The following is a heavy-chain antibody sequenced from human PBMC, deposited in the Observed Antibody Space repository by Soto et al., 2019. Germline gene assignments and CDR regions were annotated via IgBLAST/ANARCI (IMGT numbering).Heavy chain of an antibody. Sequence: QLQLQESGSGLVKTSETLSLTCTVSGASISYGGFSWSWIRQSPGKGLEWIGYISHLESTYFHPSFKSRITMSIDRDRNQFSLRLSSVPAADMAVYYCARGGGYDSFDYWGQVVLGTLSS. J-gene: IGHJ4*02. CDR3: ARGGGYDSFDY. V-gene: IGHV4-30-2*06. CDR1: GASISYGGFS. CDR2: ISHLEST. D-gene: IGHD5-12*01.